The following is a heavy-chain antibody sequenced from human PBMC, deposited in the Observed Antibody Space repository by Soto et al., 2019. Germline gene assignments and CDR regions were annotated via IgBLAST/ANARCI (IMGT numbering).Heavy chain of an antibody. D-gene: IGHD6-19*01. CDR3: ARDLCSSGCGAAHIYGMHV. J-gene: IGHJ6*02. Sequence: GASVKVSCKASGYTFTGYYMHWVRQAPGQGLEWMGWINPNSGGTNYAQKFQGWVTMTRDTSISTAYMELSRLRSDDTAVYYCARDLCSSGCGAAHIYGMHVWGQGTTGTGSS. V-gene: IGHV1-2*04. CDR2: INPNSGGT. CDR1: GYTFTGYY.